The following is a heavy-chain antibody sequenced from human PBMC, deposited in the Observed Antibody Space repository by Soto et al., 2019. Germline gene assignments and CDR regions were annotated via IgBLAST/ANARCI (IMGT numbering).Heavy chain of an antibody. V-gene: IGHV3-23*01. J-gene: IGHJ3*02. CDR3: ASGGRTDAFDI. D-gene: IGHD3-16*01. Sequence: PWGSLRLSCAASGVRFSSYAMGGFRQAPGKGLEWVSAISGSGGSTYYADSVKGRFTISRDNSKNTLYLQMNSLRAEDTAVYYCASGGRTDAFDIWGQGTMVTVSS. CDR1: GVRFSSYA. CDR2: ISGSGGST.